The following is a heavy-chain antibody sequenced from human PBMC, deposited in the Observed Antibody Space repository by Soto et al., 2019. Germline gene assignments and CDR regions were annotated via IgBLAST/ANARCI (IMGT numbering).Heavy chain of an antibody. CDR2: ITGSSSYI. Sequence: EVQLVESGGGLVKPGGSLRLSCAASGFTFSSYSMNWVRQAPGKGLEWVSSITGSSSYIDYADSVKGRFTISRDNSKNSLYLQMNSLRAEDTAVYYCARDVYYYDSSAYWAYWGQGTLVTVSS. CDR3: ARDVYYYDSSAYWAY. CDR1: GFTFSSYS. J-gene: IGHJ4*02. D-gene: IGHD3-22*01. V-gene: IGHV3-21*02.